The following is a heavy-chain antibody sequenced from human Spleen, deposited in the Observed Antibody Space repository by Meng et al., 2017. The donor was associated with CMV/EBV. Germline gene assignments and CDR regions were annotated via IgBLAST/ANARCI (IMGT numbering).Heavy chain of an antibody. V-gene: IGHV1-69*10. CDR3: ARSAPIGSYSIDY. D-gene: IGHD1-26*01. CDR1: GGTFSSYA. CDR2: IIPILGIA. Sequence: QVQLAQSGAEVKKPGSSVKVSCKASGGTFSSYAISWVRQAPGQGLEWMGGIIPILGIANYAQKFQGRVTITADKSTSTAYMELSSLRSEDTAVYYCARSAPIGSYSIDYWGQGTLVTVSS. J-gene: IGHJ4*02.